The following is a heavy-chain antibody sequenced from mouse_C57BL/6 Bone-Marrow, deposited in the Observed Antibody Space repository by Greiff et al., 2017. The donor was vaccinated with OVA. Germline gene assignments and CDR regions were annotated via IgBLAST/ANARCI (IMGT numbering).Heavy chain of an antibody. Sequence: QVQLQQPGAELVKPGASVKLSCKASGYTFTSYWMQWVKQRPGQGLEWIGEIDPSDSYTNYNQKFKGKATWTVEASSSTASMQLSSLTSEDSAVDYCAKEGSSGYDFDSWGQGTTLTVSS. CDR3: AKEGSSGYDFDS. J-gene: IGHJ2*01. D-gene: IGHD3-2*02. CDR2: IDPSDSYT. V-gene: IGHV1-50*01. CDR1: GYTFTSYW.